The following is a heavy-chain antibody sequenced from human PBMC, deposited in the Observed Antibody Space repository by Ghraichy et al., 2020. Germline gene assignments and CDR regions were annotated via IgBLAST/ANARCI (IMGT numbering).Heavy chain of an antibody. V-gene: IGHV3-48*02. CDR3: ARVPRPNYYDSSGYYYEFDY. J-gene: IGHJ4*02. Sequence: LSLTCAASGFTFSYCSMNWVRQAPGKGLEWVSYISSSSSSIYYADSVKGRFTISRDNAKNSLYLQMNSLRDEDTAVYYCARVPRPNYYDSSGYYYEFDYWGQGTLVTVSS. D-gene: IGHD3-22*01. CDR1: GFTFSYCS. CDR2: ISSSSSSI.